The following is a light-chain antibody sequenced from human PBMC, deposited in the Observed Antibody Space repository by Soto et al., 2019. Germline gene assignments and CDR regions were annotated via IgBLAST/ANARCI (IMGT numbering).Light chain of an antibody. CDR2: DVS. CDR1: SSDFGSYNR. Sequence: QSALTQPPSVSGSPGQSVAISCSGTSSDFGSYNRVSWYQQPPGTAPKLMIYDVSNRPSGVPDRFSGSKSGNTASLTISGLQAEDEADYYCSSFRTSSTYVFGTGTKVTVL. J-gene: IGLJ1*01. V-gene: IGLV2-18*02. CDR3: SSFRTSSTYV.